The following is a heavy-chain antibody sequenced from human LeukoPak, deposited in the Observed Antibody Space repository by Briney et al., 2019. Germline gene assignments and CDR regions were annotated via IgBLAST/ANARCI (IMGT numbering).Heavy chain of an antibody. CDR1: GGSIRSYY. CDR2: IYYSGST. D-gene: IGHD1-26*01. J-gene: IGHJ3*02. V-gene: IGHV4-59*01. CDR3: ARDRMTVVGATGAFDI. Sequence: SETLSLTCTVSGGSIRSYYWSWIRQPPGKGLEWIGYIYYSGSTNYNPSLKSRVTISVDTSKNQFSLKLSSVTAADTAVYYCARDRMTVVGATGAFDIWGQGTMVTVSS.